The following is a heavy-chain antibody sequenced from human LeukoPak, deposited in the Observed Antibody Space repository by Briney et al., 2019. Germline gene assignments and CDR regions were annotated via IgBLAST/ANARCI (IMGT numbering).Heavy chain of an antibody. CDR2: ISAYNGNT. Sequence: ASVRVSRKASGYTFTSYGISWVRQAPGQGLEWMGWISAYNGNTNYAQKLQGRVTMTTDTSTSTAYMELRSLRSDDTAVYYCAKSHYYGSGRGAFDIWGQGTMVTVSS. J-gene: IGHJ3*02. D-gene: IGHD3-10*01. V-gene: IGHV1-18*01. CDR1: GYTFTSYG. CDR3: AKSHYYGSGRGAFDI.